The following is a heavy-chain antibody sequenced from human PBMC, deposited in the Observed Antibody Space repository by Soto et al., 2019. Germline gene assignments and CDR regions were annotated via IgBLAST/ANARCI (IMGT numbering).Heavy chain of an antibody. J-gene: IGHJ6*02. CDR1: GGSISSSNW. D-gene: IGHD5-18*01. V-gene: IGHV4-4*02. CDR3: ARLGGGIQLWLISDYYYYYGMDV. CDR2: IYHSGST. Sequence: PSETLSLTCAVSGGSISSSNWWSWVRQPPGKGLEWIGEIYHSGSTNYNPSLKSRVTISVDKSKNQFSLKLSSVTAADTAVYYCARLGGGIQLWLISDYYYYYGMDVWGQGTTVTVSS.